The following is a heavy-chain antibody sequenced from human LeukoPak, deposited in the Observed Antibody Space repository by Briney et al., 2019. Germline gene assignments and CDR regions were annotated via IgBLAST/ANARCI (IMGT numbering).Heavy chain of an antibody. J-gene: IGHJ5*02. CDR1: GYSISSGYY. D-gene: IGHD4-17*01. CDR2: IYHSGST. V-gene: IGHV4-38-2*02. Sequence: SETLSLTCTVSGYSISSGYYWGWIRQPPGKGLEWIGSIYHSGSTYYNPSLKSRVTISVDTSKNQFSLKLSSVTAADTAVYYCASCPDYGDLGRFDPWGQGTLVTVSS. CDR3: ASCPDYGDLGRFDP.